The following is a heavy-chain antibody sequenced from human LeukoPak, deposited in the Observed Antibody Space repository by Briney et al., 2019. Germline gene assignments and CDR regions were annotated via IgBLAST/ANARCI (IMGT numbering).Heavy chain of an antibody. V-gene: IGHV3-23*01. CDR3: AKDSSYYSSSWDLDY. CDR2: IFPSGGEI. Sequence: GGSLRLSCAASGFTFSTFAMIWVRQPPGKGLEWVSSIFPSGGEIHYADSVRGRFTISRDNSKSTLSLQMNTLRAEDTAVYYCAKDSSYYSSSWDLDYWGQGTLVTVSS. D-gene: IGHD6-13*01. CDR1: GFTFSTFA. J-gene: IGHJ4*02.